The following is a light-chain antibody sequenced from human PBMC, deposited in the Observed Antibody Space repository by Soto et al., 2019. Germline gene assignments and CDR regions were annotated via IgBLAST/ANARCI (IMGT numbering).Light chain of an antibody. CDR3: QQRSNWPRDT. CDR1: QSVSSY. CDR2: DAS. J-gene: IGKJ3*01. Sequence: IVLSQSPATLSLSPGERATLSCRASQSVSSYLAWYQQKPGQAPRLLIYDASNRATGIPARFSGSGSGTDFTLTISSLEPEDFAVYYCQQRSNWPRDTSGPGTKVDI. V-gene: IGKV3-11*01.